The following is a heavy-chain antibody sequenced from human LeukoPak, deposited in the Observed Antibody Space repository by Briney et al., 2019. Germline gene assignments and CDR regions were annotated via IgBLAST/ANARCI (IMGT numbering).Heavy chain of an antibody. J-gene: IGHJ5*02. CDR3: ARHGMNYDFCSGYPNWFDP. D-gene: IGHD3-3*01. V-gene: IGHV4-39*01. Sequence: SETLSLTCAVYGASFSGYYWGWLRQPPGKGREWIGSIYYSGSNYYNPSLKRRGTISVDTSKKQFSLMRSLVTAADTAVYYCARHGMNYDFCSGYPNWFDPWAQGTLVTVYS. CDR2: IYYSGSN. CDR1: GASFSGYY.